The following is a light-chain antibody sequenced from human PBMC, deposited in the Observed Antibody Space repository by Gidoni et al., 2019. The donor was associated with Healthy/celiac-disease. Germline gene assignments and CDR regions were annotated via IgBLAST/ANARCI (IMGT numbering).Light chain of an antibody. V-gene: IGKV4-1*01. J-gene: IGKJ1*01. CDR3: QQYYSLPLT. Sequence: DIVMTQSPDSLAVSLGERATINCKSSQSILHRSYNRNNLTWYQQKPGQPPKLLIYRASTRESGAPDRFSGSGSGTDFTLTISSLQAEDVAVYYCQQYYSLPLTFGQGTKVEIK. CDR1: QSILHRSYNRNN. CDR2: RAS.